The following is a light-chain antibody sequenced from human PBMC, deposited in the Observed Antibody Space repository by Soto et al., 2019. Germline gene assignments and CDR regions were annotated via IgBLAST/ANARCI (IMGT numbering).Light chain of an antibody. CDR1: SSDVGGYNY. CDR3: SSYTTSNTRQIV. V-gene: IGLV2-14*03. J-gene: IGLJ1*01. CDR2: DVT. Sequence: QSALTQPASVSGSPGQSITISCTGTSSDVGGYNYVSWYQHHPGKAPKLIIYDVTNRPSGVSNPFSGSKPGNTASLTISGLQPEDEADYYCSSYTTSNTRQIVFGTGTQLTVL.